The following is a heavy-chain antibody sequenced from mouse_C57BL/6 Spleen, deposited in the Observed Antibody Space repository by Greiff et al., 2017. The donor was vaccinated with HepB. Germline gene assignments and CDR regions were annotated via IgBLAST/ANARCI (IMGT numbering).Heavy chain of an antibody. CDR3: ARGGLRRDAMDY. Sequence: QVQLQQSGPELVKPGASVKISCKASGYAFSSSWMNWVKQRPGKGLEWIGRIYPGDGDTNYNGKFKGKATLTADKSSSTAYMQLSSLTSEDSAVYFCARGGLRRDAMDYWGQGTTLTVSS. CDR1: GYAFSSSW. J-gene: IGHJ2*01. CDR2: IYPGDGDT. V-gene: IGHV1-82*01. D-gene: IGHD2-4*01.